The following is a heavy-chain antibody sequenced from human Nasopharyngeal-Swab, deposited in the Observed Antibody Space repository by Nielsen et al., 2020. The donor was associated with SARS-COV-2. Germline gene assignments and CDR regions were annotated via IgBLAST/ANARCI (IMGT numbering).Heavy chain of an antibody. Sequence: ASVKVSCKASGYIFSNYGLSWVRQAPGHGLEWMGWINASTKKTKYGQKFQGRITMTTDTSTSTAYMELRSLKSDDTAVYYCARSWTATGFYGLDVWGHGTMVTVSS. J-gene: IGHJ6*02. D-gene: IGHD1-1*01. V-gene: IGHV1-18*01. CDR2: INASTKKT. CDR3: ARSWTATGFYGLDV. CDR1: GYIFSNYG.